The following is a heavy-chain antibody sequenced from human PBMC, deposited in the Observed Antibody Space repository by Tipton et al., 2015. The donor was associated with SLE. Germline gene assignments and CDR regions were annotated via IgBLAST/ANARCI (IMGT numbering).Heavy chain of an antibody. V-gene: IGHV4-39*07. D-gene: IGHD3-22*01. CDR1: GGSISSSSYY. CDR3: ARRLIRYFDL. CDR2: IHYSGST. Sequence: TLSLTCTVSGGSISSSSYYWGWIRQPPGKGLEWIGSIHYSGSTYYNPSLKSRVTISVDTSKNQFSLKLSSVTAADTAVYYCARRLIRYFDLWGRGTLVTVSS. J-gene: IGHJ2*01.